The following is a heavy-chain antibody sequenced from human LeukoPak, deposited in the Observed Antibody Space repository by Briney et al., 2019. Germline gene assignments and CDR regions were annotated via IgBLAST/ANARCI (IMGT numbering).Heavy chain of an antibody. J-gene: IGHJ4*02. D-gene: IGHD4-23*01. CDR1: VYTFTVYY. CDR3: AREDYGGIYYFDY. Sequence: ASVTVSFKASVYTFTVYYMHWVRQAPGQGLEWMGWINPNSGGTNYAQKFQGRVTMTRDTSISTAYMELSRLRSDDTAVYYCAREDYGGIYYFDYWGQGTLVTVSS. CDR2: INPNSGGT. V-gene: IGHV1-2*02.